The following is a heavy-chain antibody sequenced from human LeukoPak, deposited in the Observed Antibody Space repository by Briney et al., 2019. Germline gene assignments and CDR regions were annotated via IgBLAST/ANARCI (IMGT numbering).Heavy chain of an antibody. V-gene: IGHV4-34*01. Sequence: KPSETLSLTCAVYGGSFSGYYWSWIRQPPGKGLEWIGEINHSGSTNYNPSLKSRVTISVDRSKNQFSLKLSSVTAADTAVYYCARDRYGYGSGIYGMDVWGQGTTVTVSS. J-gene: IGHJ6*02. CDR1: GGSFSGYY. CDR3: ARDRYGYGSGIYGMDV. CDR2: INHSGST. D-gene: IGHD3-10*01.